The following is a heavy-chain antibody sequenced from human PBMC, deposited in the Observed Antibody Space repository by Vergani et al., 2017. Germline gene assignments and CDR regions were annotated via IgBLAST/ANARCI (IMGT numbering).Heavy chain of an antibody. J-gene: IGHJ4*02. D-gene: IGHD2-2*02. CDR3: VRDRARYAGGRCYTEAWDY. CDR2: ISFDGTNE. V-gene: IGHV3-30-3*01. CDR1: GFALNRHA. Sequence: QVQLVESGGGVVQPGTSLRLSCVVSGFALNRHAMYWVRQALGKGLAWVVGISFDGTNEYYPDLVKGGFTISRDIVKNTLYLQVGSLRLEETGVYHCVRDRARYAGGRCYTEAWDYWGQGTPVTVSS.